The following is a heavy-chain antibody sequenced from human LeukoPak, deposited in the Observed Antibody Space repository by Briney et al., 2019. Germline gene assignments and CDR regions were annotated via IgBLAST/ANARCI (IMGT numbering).Heavy chain of an antibody. CDR3: ARGGPYCGGDCYSVWPSSSVYYYYYYMDV. V-gene: IGHV1-69*13. CDR1: GYTFNTYG. D-gene: IGHD2-21*02. J-gene: IGHJ6*03. CDR2: IIPFFGRA. Sequence: GASVKVSCKASGYTFNTYGISWVRQAPGQGLEWMGGIIPFFGRADYAQKFQGRVTITADESTSTAYMELSSLRSEDTAVYYCARGGPYCGGDCYSVWPSSSVYYYYYYMDVWGKGTTVTISS.